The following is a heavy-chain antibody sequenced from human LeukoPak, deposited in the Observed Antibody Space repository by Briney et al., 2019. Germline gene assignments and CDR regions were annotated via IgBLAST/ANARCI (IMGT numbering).Heavy chain of an antibody. CDR3: ARMRTTVTSYYFDY. Sequence: ASVKVSXKASGYTFTSYGISWVRQAPGQGLEWMGWISAYNGNTNYAQKLQGRVTMTTDTSTSTAYMELRSLRSDDTAVYYCARMRTTVTSYYFDYWGQGTLVTVSS. J-gene: IGHJ4*02. CDR2: ISAYNGNT. V-gene: IGHV1-18*01. D-gene: IGHD4-17*01. CDR1: GYTFTSYG.